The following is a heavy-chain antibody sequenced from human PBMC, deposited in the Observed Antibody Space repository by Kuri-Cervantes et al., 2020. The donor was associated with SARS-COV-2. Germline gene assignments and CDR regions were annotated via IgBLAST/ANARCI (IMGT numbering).Heavy chain of an antibody. D-gene: IGHD6-19*01. CDR1: GFTFSSYA. Sequence: GGSLRLSCAASGFTFSSYAMSWVRQAPGKGLEWVSAISGSGGSTYYADSVKGRFTIPRDNSKNTLYLQMNSLRAEDTAVYYCAKDVINGGQWLVGGFDYWGQGTLVTVSS. CDR3: AKDVINGGQWLVGGFDY. J-gene: IGHJ4*02. CDR2: ISGSGGST. V-gene: IGHV3-23*01.